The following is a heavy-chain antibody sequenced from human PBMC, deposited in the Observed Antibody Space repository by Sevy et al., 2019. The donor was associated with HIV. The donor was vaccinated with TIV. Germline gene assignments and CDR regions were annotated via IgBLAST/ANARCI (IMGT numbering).Heavy chain of an antibody. V-gene: IGHV1-46*01. J-gene: IGHJ3*02. CDR1: GYTFTSYY. CDR2: INPSGGST. D-gene: IGHD3-10*01. CDR3: ARDGELLAFDI. Sequence: ASVKVSCKASGYTFTSYYMHWVRQTPGQGLEWMGIINPSGGSTSYAQKFQGRVTMTRDTSTSTVYMELSSLRSEDTAVYYCARDGELLAFDIWGQGTMVTVSS.